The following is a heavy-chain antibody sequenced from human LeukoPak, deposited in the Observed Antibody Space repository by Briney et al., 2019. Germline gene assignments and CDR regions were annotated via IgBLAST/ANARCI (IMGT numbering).Heavy chain of an antibody. Sequence: SETLSLTXTVSGGSISSYYWSWIRQPPGKGLEWIGYIYYSGSTNYNPSLKSRVTISVDTSKNQFSLKLSSVTAADTAVYYCARVGYDFWSGYYKFYYYYYMDVWGKGTTVTVSS. J-gene: IGHJ6*03. V-gene: IGHV4-59*01. CDR1: GGSISSYY. CDR3: ARVGYDFWSGYYKFYYYYYMDV. D-gene: IGHD3-3*01. CDR2: IYYSGST.